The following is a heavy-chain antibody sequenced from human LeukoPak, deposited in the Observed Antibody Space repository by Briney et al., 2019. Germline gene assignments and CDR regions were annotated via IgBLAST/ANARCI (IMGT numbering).Heavy chain of an antibody. Sequence: PGGCLRLSCAASGFTFSDHYIDWVRQAPGEWLEWVGRARNRRNGYSTQYAASVQGRYTFSRDDSENTAYLQMNSLKTEDTAVYFCARIMRVDYGTYYFDYWGPGTLVTVSS. J-gene: IGHJ4*02. CDR1: GFTFSDHY. CDR3: ARIMRVDYGTYYFDY. D-gene: IGHD4/OR15-4a*01. CDR2: ARNRRNGYST. V-gene: IGHV3-72*01.